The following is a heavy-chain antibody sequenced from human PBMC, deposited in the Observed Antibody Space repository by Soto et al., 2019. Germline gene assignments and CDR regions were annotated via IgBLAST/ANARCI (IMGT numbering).Heavy chain of an antibody. Sequence: GGSLRLSCPASGFTFRNYAMIWVRQAPGKGLQWVSGISDSGAVIFHADSVMGRFTITRDNSKNTLYLQMNSLRAEDTALYYCAKCGNYDMGTGQGGFDPWGQGTLVTVSS. CDR2: ISDSGAVI. V-gene: IGHV3-23*01. CDR1: GFTFRNYA. D-gene: IGHD3-9*01. CDR3: AKCGNYDMGTGQGGFDP. J-gene: IGHJ5*02.